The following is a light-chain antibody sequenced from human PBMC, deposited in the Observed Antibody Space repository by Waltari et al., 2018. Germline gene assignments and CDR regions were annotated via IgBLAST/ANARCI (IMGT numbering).Light chain of an antibody. J-gene: IGLJ3*02. CDR3: SSYTRSDTLV. CDR1: SNDVGGYDY. CDR2: GVT. V-gene: IGLV2-14*01. Sequence: QSALTQPASVSGSPGQSITISCTGTSNDVGGYDYVSWFQQHPDKAPKLMIYGVTNRPSGVPNRFFGSKSGNTASLTISGLQAEDEADYYCSSYTRSDTLVFGGGTRLTVL.